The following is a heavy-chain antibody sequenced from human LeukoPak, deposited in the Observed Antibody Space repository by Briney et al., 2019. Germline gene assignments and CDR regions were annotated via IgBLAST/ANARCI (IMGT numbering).Heavy chain of an antibody. CDR2: IYSGGST. CDR1: GFTVSSNY. Sequence: GGSLRLSCAASGFTVSSNYMSWVRQAPGKGLERVSVIYSGGSTYYADSVKGRFTISRDNSKNTLYLQMNSLRAEDTAVYYCARAVGGSYFHRGYYFDYWGQGTLVTVSS. J-gene: IGHJ4*02. CDR3: ARAVGGSYFHRGYYFDY. V-gene: IGHV3-53*01. D-gene: IGHD1-26*01.